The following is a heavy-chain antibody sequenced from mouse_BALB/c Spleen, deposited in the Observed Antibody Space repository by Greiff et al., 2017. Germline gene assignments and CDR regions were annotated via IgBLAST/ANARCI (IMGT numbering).Heavy chain of an antibody. CDR3: ARSTMMTGFDY. Sequence: EVQLVESGGGLVKPGGSLKLSCAASGFTFSSYAMSWVRQSPEKRLEWVAEISSGGSYTYYPDTVTGRFTISRDNAKNTLYLEMSSLRSEDTAMYYCARSTMMTGFDYWGQGTTLTVSS. D-gene: IGHD2-4*01. CDR2: ISSGGSYT. V-gene: IGHV5-9-4*01. CDR1: GFTFSSYA. J-gene: IGHJ2*01.